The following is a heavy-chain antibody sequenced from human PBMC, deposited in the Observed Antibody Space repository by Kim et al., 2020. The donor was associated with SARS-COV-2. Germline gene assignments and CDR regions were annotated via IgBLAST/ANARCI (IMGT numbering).Heavy chain of an antibody. CDR2: VSGSSGSI. J-gene: IGHJ4*02. V-gene: IGHV3-23*01. CDR1: GFTFSSYG. Sequence: GGSLRLSCAASGFTFSSYGMSWVRQAPGKGLEWVSCVSGSSGSIYHADSAKGRFTISRDNSKNTLYLQMNSLRAEDTAVYYCAKGRSDNTAAAVNSWGQRSLVPVSS. CDR3: AKGRSDNTAAAVNS. D-gene: IGHD6-13*01.